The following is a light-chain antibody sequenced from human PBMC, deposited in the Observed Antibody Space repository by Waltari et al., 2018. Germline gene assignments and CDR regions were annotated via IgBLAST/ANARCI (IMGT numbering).Light chain of an antibody. CDR1: QSVSRT. J-gene: IGKJ1*01. CDR3: QHYVRLPAT. V-gene: IGKV3-20*01. Sequence: IVLTQSPGTMSLSPGERAPLSCRASQSVSRTLAWYQQKPGQAPKLLIYGASIRATGIPDRFTGSWSGTDFSLTISSLEPEDFAIYFCQHYVRLPATFGQGTKVEIK. CDR2: GAS.